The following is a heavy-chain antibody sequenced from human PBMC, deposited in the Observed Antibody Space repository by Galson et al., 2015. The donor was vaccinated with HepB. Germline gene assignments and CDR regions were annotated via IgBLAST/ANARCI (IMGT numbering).Heavy chain of an antibody. V-gene: IGHV1-18*01. Sequence: SVKVSCKASGYTFPDYGISWVRQAPGQGLEWMGWISAYNGKTNYAQKLQGRVTLTTDTSTNTVYMELRSLRSDDTAVYYCAGDTSYGDTSLFYWGQGTLVAVSS. J-gene: IGHJ4*02. D-gene: IGHD4-17*01. CDR3: AGDTSYGDTSLFY. CDR2: ISAYNGKT. CDR1: GYTFPDYG.